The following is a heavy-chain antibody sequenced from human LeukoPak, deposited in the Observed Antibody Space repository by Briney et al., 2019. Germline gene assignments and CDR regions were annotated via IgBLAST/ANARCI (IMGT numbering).Heavy chain of an antibody. CDR1: GFTFTNYA. Sequence: GGSLRLSCAASGFTFTNYAMSWVRQAPGKGLQWVSAISGSADSTYYADSVKGRFTISRDNSKNTLYLQMNSLRAEDAAVYYCAKDSAHSYYYGSGSYYQFWGQGTLVTVSS. D-gene: IGHD3-10*01. CDR2: ISGSADST. CDR3: AKDSAHSYYYGSGSYYQF. J-gene: IGHJ4*02. V-gene: IGHV3-23*01.